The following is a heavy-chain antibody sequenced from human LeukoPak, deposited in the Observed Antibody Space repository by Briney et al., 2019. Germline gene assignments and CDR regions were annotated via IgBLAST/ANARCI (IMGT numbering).Heavy chain of an antibody. V-gene: IGHV3-53*01. CDR3: ARVASDSSGWYHFDY. D-gene: IGHD6-19*01. CDR2: INSGGST. J-gene: IGHJ4*02. Sequence: GGSLRLSCAASGFTVSANYMTWVRQAPGKGLECVSIINSGGSTYYADSVKGRFTISRDNSKNTLYLQMSSLRADDTAVYYCARVASDSSGWYHFDYWGQGTLVTVSS. CDR1: GFTVSANY.